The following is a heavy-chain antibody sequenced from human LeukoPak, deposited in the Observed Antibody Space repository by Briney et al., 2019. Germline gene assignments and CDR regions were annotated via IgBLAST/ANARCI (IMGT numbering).Heavy chain of an antibody. CDR3: ARGSDIVVVPAAIEAWFDP. D-gene: IGHD2-2*02. Sequence: SETLSLTCAVSGYSISSGYYWGWIRQPPGKGLEWIGSNYHSGSTYYNPSLKSRVTISVDTSKNQFSLKLSSVTAADTAVYYCARGSDIVVVPAAIEAWFDPWGQGTLVTVSS. CDR1: GYSISSGYY. J-gene: IGHJ5*02. CDR2: NYHSGST. V-gene: IGHV4-38-2*01.